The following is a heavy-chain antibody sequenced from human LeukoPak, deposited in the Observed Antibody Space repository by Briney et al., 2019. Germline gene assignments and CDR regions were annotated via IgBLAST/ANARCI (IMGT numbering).Heavy chain of an antibody. D-gene: IGHD6-19*01. CDR2: INPNSGGT. V-gene: IGHV1-2*06. CDR1: GYTFTSYY. J-gene: IGHJ5*02. CDR3: ARELFPSIAVAGTAGRMDWFDP. Sequence: ASVKVSRKASGYTFTSYYMHWVRQAPGQGLEWMGRINPNSGGTNYAQKFQGRVTMTRDTSISTAYMELSRLRSDDTAVYYCARELFPSIAVAGTAGRMDWFDPWGQGTLVTVSS.